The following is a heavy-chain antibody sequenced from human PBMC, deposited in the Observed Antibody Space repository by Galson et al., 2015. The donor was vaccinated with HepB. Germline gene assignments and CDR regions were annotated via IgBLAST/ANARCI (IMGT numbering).Heavy chain of an antibody. Sequence: SLRLSCAASGFTFDDYAMHWVRQAPGKGLEWVPGISWNSGSIGYADSVKGRFTISRDNAKNSLYLQMNSLRAEDTALYYCATTRGYNWNAPFDYWGQGTLVTVSS. D-gene: IGHD1-20*01. CDR1: GFTFDDYA. J-gene: IGHJ4*02. CDR3: ATTRGYNWNAPFDY. V-gene: IGHV3-9*01. CDR2: ISWNSGSI.